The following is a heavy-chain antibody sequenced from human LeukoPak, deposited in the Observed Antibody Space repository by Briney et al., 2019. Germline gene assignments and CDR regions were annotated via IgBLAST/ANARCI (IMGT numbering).Heavy chain of an antibody. CDR1: GGSISSYY. Sequence: SETLSLTCTVSGGSISSYYWSWIRQPPGKGLEWIGYIYYSGSTNYNPSLKSRVTIPVDTSKNQFSLKLSSVTAADTAVYYCARRQSRAQFDYWGQGTLVTVSS. D-gene: IGHD4-11*01. CDR2: IYYSGST. CDR3: ARRQSRAQFDY. J-gene: IGHJ4*02. V-gene: IGHV4-59*08.